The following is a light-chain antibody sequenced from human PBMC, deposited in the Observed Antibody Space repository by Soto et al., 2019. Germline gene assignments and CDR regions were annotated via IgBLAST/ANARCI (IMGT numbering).Light chain of an antibody. CDR2: DAS. CDR1: QSVSSY. J-gene: IGKJ3*01. CDR3: QQRSNWPPGT. V-gene: IGKV3-11*01. Sequence: EIVLTQSPATLSLSPGERATLSCRASQSVSSYLAWYQQKPGQAPRLLIYDASNRATGIPARFSGSGSGTDFSLTMSSLEPEDLAVYYCQQRSNWPPGTFGPGPKVDIK.